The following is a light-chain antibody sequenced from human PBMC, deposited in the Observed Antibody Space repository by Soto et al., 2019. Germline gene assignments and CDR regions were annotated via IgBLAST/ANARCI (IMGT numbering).Light chain of an antibody. J-gene: IGKJ2*01. V-gene: IGKV3-15*01. CDR1: QSISTE. CDR3: QQGHNWPLT. CDR2: SAS. Sequence: EIVMTQSPATLSVSPGERATLSCRASQSISTELAWYQQKPGQPPRLLIYSASTRATGVPARFTGSGSGSESPLTISGLQSEDFAVYYCQQGHNWPLTFGQGTRLEI.